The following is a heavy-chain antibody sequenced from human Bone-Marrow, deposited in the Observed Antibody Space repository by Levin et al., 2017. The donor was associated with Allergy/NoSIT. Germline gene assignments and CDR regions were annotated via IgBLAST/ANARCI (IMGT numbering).Heavy chain of an antibody. V-gene: IGHV4-39*01. CDR2: VFYSGAT. D-gene: IGHD2-2*01. CDR1: GDSISSSSSY. J-gene: IGHJ2*01. CDR3: ARTETRGLDWYFDY. Sequence: SETLSLTCSVSGDSISSSSSYWGWIRQPPGKGLEWIGSVFYSGATYYNPSLKNRLTISVDASNDQFSLKIDSVTATDTAVYYCARTETRGLDWYFDYWGRGTLVTVSS.